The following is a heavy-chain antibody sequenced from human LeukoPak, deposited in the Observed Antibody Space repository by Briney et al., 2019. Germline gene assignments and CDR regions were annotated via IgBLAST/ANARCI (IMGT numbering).Heavy chain of an antibody. V-gene: IGHV1-69*13. CDR3: ARGWAGGTTVVTPWAY. D-gene: IGHD4-23*01. Sequence: SVTVSCTASGGTFSNYAINWVRQAPGQGLEWMGGIIPIFGTANYAQKFQGRVTITADESTRTAYMELRSLRSEDMAVYYCARGWAGGTTVVTPWAYWGQGTLVIVSS. J-gene: IGHJ4*02. CDR2: IIPIFGTA. CDR1: GGTFSNYA.